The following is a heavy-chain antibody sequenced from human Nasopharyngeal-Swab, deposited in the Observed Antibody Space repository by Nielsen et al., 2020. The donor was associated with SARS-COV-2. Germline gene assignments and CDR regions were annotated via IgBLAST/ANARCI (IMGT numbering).Heavy chain of an antibody. D-gene: IGHD3-9*01. J-gene: IGHJ5*02. CDR3: ASRTGYYDILTGSERSQRPNLFDP. V-gene: IGHV4-34*01. CDR2: INHSGST. Sequence: WIRQPPGKGLEWIGEINHSGSTNYNPSLKSRVTISVDTSKNQFSLKLSSVTAADTAVYYCASRTGYYDILTGSERSQRPNLFDPWGQGTLVTVSS.